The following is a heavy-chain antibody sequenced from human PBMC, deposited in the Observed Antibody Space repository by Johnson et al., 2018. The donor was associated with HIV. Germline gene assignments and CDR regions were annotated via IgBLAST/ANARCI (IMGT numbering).Heavy chain of an antibody. CDR2: ISSSRSNI. Sequence: VQLVESGGGLVKPGGSLRLSCAASGFTFSDYYMSWIRQAPGKGLEWVSYISSSRSNIYYADSVKGRFTISRDNAKNSVYLQMNSLRAEDTAMYYCAREQATLWFRASGAAFKIWGQGTMVTVSS. V-gene: IGHV3-11*04. CDR1: GFTFSDYY. J-gene: IGHJ3*02. D-gene: IGHD3-10*01. CDR3: AREQATLWFRASGAAFKI.